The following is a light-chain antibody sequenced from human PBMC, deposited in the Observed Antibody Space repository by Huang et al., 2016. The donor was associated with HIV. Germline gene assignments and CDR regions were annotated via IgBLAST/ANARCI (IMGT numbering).Light chain of an antibody. J-gene: IGKJ2*01. Sequence: EIVMTQSPATLSVSPGERATLSCRASQSMSSNLAWDQQKPGQNPRLLIYGASTSATDIPARFSGSGSGTEFTLTISSLQSEDFAVYYCQQYNKWPSYTFGQGTKVEIK. CDR3: QQYNKWPSYT. CDR2: GAS. CDR1: QSMSSN. V-gene: IGKV3-15*01.